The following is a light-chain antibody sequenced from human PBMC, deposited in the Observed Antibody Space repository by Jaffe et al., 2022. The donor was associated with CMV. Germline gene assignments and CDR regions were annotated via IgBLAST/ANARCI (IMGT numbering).Light chain of an antibody. V-gene: IGKV2D-29*02. CDR3: MQTIQFPPT. Sequence: DIVMTQTPLSLSVTPGQSASISCKSSQSLLYSNEKTYLSWYLQKPGQSPQLLIYEVSTRLSAVPERFSGSGSGTDFTLKISRVEAEDVGVYYCMQTIQFPPTFGQGTRLDIK. CDR1: QSLLYSNEKTY. J-gene: IGKJ5*01. CDR2: EVS.